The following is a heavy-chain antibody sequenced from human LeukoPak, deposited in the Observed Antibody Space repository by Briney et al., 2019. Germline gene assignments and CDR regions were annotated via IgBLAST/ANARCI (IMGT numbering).Heavy chain of an antibody. CDR2: IIPIFGTA. Sequence: GASVKVSCKASGGTFSSYAISWVRQAPGQGLEWMGGIIPIFGTANYAQKFQGRVTITTDESTSTAHMELSSLRSEDTAVYYCARAQYYYDSSGYYYPDYFDYWGQGTLVTVSS. CDR1: GGTFSSYA. D-gene: IGHD3-22*01. CDR3: ARAQYYYDSSGYYYPDYFDY. J-gene: IGHJ4*02. V-gene: IGHV1-69*05.